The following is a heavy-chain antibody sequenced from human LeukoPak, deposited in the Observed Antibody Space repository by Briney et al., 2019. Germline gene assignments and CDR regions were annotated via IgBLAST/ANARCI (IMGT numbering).Heavy chain of an antibody. Sequence: GGALMLSCGASGFTFSSYAMSWVRQAPGKGLEGVSAIIGSGGSTYYADSVKGRFTISRDNSKNTLYLQMNSLRAEDTAVYYCAKELYSYGYCFDYWGQGTLVTVSS. CDR3: AKELYSYGYCFDY. J-gene: IGHJ4*02. CDR2: IIGSGGST. V-gene: IGHV3-23*01. CDR1: GFTFSSYA. D-gene: IGHD5-18*01.